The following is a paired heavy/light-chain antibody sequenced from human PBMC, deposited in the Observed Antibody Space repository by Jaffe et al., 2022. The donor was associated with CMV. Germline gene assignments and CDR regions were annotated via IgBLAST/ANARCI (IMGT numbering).Light chain of an antibody. J-gene: IGLJ2*01. CDR3: SSFTSSSPLV. CDR2: DVT. V-gene: IGLV2-14*03. CDR1: GSDIGGYNY. Sequence: QSALTQPASVSGSPGQSITISCTGTGSDIGGYNYVSWYQQHPGQAPKLMIYDVTNRPSGISNRFSGSKSGNTASLTISGLQAEDEADYYCSSFTSSSPLVFGGGTKLTVL.
Heavy chain of an antibody. V-gene: IGHV3-11*06. D-gene: IGHD4-17*01. Sequence: QLVESGGGLVKPGGSLRLSCAASGFSFSDYYMSWVRQAPGKGLEWLSYISPTDTYTKYADSVKGRFTISRDNGRTSLWLQMNSLRVEDTALYYCARVSNDYGDYSLDSWGQGTLVTVSS. CDR1: GFSFSDYY. CDR3: ARVSNDYGDYSLDS. CDR2: ISPTDTYT. J-gene: IGHJ4*02.